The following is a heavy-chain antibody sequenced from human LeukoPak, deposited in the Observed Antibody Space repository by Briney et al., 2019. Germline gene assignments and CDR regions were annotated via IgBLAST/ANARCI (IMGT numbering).Heavy chain of an antibody. V-gene: IGHV4-39*01. CDR3: ARHLRAFDI. CDR2: IYHSGSN. CDR1: SGSISTSNYY. Sequence: SETLSLTCTVSSGSISTSNYYWGWVRQPPGKALEWIGSIYHSGSNFYNPSLKSRVTISLDTSKNQFSLKLTSVTAADTAVFYCARHLRAFDIWGQGTMVTVSS. J-gene: IGHJ3*02.